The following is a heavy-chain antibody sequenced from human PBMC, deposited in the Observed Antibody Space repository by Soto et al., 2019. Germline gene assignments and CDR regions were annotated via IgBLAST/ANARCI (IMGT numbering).Heavy chain of an antibody. V-gene: IGHV3-30*03. CDR2: ISYDGSKK. Sequence: GGSLRLSCAASGFSFSSYGMHWVRQAPGKGLEWVAVISYDGSKKYYADPAKGRFTISRDNAKNSLYLQMDGLRDEDTAVYYCARVSVEYSKSDFYCYMDVWGKGTTVTVSS. CDR3: ARVSVEYSKSDFYCYMDV. CDR1: GFSFSSYG. D-gene: IGHD6-6*01. J-gene: IGHJ6*03.